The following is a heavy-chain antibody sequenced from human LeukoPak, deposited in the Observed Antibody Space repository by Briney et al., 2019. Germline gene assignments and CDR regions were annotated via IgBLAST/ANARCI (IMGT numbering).Heavy chain of an antibody. J-gene: IGHJ3*02. CDR1: GGSISSGSYY. D-gene: IGHD3-22*01. CDR2: IYTSGST. V-gene: IGHV4-61*02. CDR3: ARDLIYYDSSGYHNDAFDI. Sequence: SETLSLTCTVSGGSISSGSYYWSWIRQPAGKGLEWIGRIYTSGSTNYNPSLKSRVTISVDTSKNQFSLKLSSVTAADTAVYYCARDLIYYDSSGYHNDAFDIWGQGTMVTVSS.